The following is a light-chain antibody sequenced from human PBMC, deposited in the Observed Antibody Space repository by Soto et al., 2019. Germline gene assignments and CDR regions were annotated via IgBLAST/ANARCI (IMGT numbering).Light chain of an antibody. CDR2: AAS. CDR1: QTISNF. J-gene: IGKJ4*01. CDR3: QQSYSTPLT. V-gene: IGKV1-39*01. Sequence: DIQMAQSPSSLSASVGDRVTITCWASQTISNFLNWYQQKPGKAPELLISAASSLHSGVPSRFSGRGSGTDFTLSISSLQPEDFATYYCQQSYSTPLTFGGGTKVEIK.